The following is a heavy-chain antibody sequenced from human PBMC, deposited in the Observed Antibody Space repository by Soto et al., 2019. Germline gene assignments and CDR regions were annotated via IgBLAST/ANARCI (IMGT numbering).Heavy chain of an antibody. J-gene: IGHJ6*02. Sequence: QAPLVESGGGVVQPGRSLRLSCTASEFTFNTYAMHWVRQAPGKGLEWVAVIAYDGNDKYYADSVKGRFIISRDNSKNALYLQMNTLRPEDTAMYYCARDVGNYVPYCYGMDVWGQGTTVTVSS. V-gene: IGHV3-30*03. D-gene: IGHD1-7*01. CDR1: EFTFNTYA. CDR3: ARDVGNYVPYCYGMDV. CDR2: IAYDGNDK.